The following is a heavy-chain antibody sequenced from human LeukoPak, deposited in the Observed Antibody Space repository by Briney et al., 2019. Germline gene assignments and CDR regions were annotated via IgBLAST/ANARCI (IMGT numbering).Heavy chain of an antibody. CDR2: INHSGST. CDR3: ARGPDTYYYDSSGYYLYFDY. D-gene: IGHD3-22*01. CDR1: GGSLSGYY. J-gene: IGHJ4*02. V-gene: IGHV4-34*01. Sequence: SETLSLTCAVYGGSLSGYYWSWIRQPPGKGLEWIGEINHSGSTNYNPSLKSRVTISVDTSKNQFSLKLSSVTAADTAVYYCARGPDTYYYDSSGYYLYFDYWGQGTLVTVSS.